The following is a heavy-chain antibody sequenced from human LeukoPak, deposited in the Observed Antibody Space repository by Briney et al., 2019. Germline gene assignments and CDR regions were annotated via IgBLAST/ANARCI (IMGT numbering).Heavy chain of an antibody. V-gene: IGHV1-69*13. CDR3: ARYWNYQGWFDP. Sequence: ASVKVSCKASGYTFTSYGISWVRQAPGQGLEWMGGIIPIFGTANYAQKFQGRVTITADESTSTAYMELSSLRSEDTAVYYCARYWNYQGWFDPWGQGTLVTVSS. J-gene: IGHJ5*02. D-gene: IGHD1-7*01. CDR2: IIPIFGTA. CDR1: GYTFTSYG.